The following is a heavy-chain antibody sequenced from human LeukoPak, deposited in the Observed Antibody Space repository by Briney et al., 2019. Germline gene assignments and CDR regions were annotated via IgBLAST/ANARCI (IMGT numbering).Heavy chain of an antibody. D-gene: IGHD5-18*01. CDR2: TYPDDSDT. CDR3: ASHNFKGPDTAFDL. J-gene: IGHJ4*02. V-gene: IGHV5-51*01. CDR1: GYSFSNYW. Sequence: LGESLKISCKGSGYSFSNYWIGWVRQMPGKGLEWMGMTYPDDSDTRYSPSFQGQVTISADKSITTAYLQWSSLKASDTAMYYCASHNFKGPDTAFDLWGQGTLVTVSS.